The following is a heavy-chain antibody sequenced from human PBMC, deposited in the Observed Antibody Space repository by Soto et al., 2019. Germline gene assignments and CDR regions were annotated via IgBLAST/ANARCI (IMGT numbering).Heavy chain of an antibody. J-gene: IGHJ4*02. Sequence: GGSLRLSCAASGFTFSSYAMSWVRQAPGKGLEWVSAIRGSGGSTYYADSVKGRFTISRDNSKNTLYLQMNSLRAEDTAVYYCAKDRQWLVEGEDYFDYWGQGTLVTVSS. CDR3: AKDRQWLVEGEDYFDY. CDR2: IRGSGGST. CDR1: GFTFSSYA. D-gene: IGHD6-19*01. V-gene: IGHV3-23*01.